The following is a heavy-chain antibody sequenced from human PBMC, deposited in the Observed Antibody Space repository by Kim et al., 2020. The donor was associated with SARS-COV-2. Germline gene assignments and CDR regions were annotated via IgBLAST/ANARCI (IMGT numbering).Heavy chain of an antibody. Sequence: NTKYSQKFRGRVTITRDTSASTAYMELSSLRSEDTAVYYCARDKWLDLDYWGQGTLVTVSS. V-gene: IGHV1-3*01. CDR2: NT. J-gene: IGHJ4*02. D-gene: IGHD6-19*01. CDR3: ARDKWLDLDY.